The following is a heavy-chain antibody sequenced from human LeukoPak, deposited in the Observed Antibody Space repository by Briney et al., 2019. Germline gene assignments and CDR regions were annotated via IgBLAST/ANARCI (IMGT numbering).Heavy chain of an antibody. CDR3: TTDKVVVPAAHLYYYYYMDV. V-gene: IGHV3-15*01. CDR2: IKSKTDGGTT. CDR1: GFTFGNAW. Sequence: GGSLRLSCAASGFTFGNAWMSWVRQAPGKGLEWVGRIKSKTDGGTTDYAAPVKGRFTISRDDSKNTLYLQMNSLKTEDTAVYYCTTDKVVVPAAHLYYYYYMDVWGKGTTVTVSS. D-gene: IGHD2-2*01. J-gene: IGHJ6*03.